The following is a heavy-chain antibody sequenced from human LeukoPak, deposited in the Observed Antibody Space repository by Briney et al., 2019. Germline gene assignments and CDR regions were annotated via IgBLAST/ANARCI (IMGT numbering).Heavy chain of an antibody. CDR3: ARDHDYGDYFDY. D-gene: IGHD4-17*01. V-gene: IGHV3-53*01. CDR1: GFTFSSNY. CDR2: IYSGGST. Sequence: GGSLRLSCAASGFTFSSNYMSWVRQAPGKGLEWVSVIYSGGSTYYADSVKGRFTISRDNSKNTLYLQMNSLRAEDTAVYYCARDHDYGDYFDYWGQGTLVTASS. J-gene: IGHJ4*02.